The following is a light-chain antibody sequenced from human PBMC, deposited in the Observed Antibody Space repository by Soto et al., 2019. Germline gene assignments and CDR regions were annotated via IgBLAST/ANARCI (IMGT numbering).Light chain of an antibody. CDR2: GNT. CDR1: SSKIGADYE. Sequence: VLKQAPPVSGGPGARVIISCSRGSSKIGADYEVHWYQQLPGTAPKLLIYGNTNRPSGVPDRFSGSKSGSSASLAITGLQAEDEAEYYCQSYDNTLKGCVFGTGTKVTVL. CDR3: QSYDNTLKGCV. V-gene: IGLV1-40*01. J-gene: IGLJ1*01.